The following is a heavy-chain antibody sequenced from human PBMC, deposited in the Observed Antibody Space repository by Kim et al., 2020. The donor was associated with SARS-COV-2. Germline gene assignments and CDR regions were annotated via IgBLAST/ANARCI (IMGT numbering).Heavy chain of an antibody. V-gene: IGHV3-33*06. CDR2: IWYDGANK. D-gene: IGHD1-26*01. J-gene: IGHJ6*02. CDR3: AKDDHTGSLAGMDV. Sequence: GGSLRLSCAASGFIFSTYAMHWVRQAPGKGLEWVAVIWYDGANKYYADSVKGRFTISRDNSKNTLYLQMNSLRAEDTAVYYCAKDDHTGSLAGMDVWGQGTTVTASS. CDR1: GFIFSTYA.